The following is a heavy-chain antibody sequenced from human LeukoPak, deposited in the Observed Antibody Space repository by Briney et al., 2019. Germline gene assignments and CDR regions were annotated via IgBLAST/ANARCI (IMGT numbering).Heavy chain of an antibody. D-gene: IGHD5-24*01. V-gene: IGHV4-30-2*01. Sequence: SETLSLTCTVSGGSISSGGYYWSWIRQPPGKGLEWIGYIYHSGSTYYNPSLKSRVTISVDRSKNQFSLKLSSVTAADTAVYYCARDLGTATSLYFDYWGQGTLVTVSS. CDR2: IYHSGST. CDR3: ARDLGTATSLYFDY. J-gene: IGHJ4*02. CDR1: GGSISSGGYY.